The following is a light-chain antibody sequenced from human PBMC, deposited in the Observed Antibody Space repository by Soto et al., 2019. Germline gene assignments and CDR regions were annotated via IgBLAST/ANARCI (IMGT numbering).Light chain of an antibody. J-gene: IGKJ2*01. CDR1: QDISKY. Sequence: DIQMTQSPSSLSASVGDRVTISCQASQDISKYLNWYQQHPGKAPSLLIYDASSLDAGVPSRFSGSGSGTDFTFTIDSLQPEDIATYFCQQFDTIPPAFGQGTTLEIK. V-gene: IGKV1-33*01. CDR2: DAS. CDR3: QQFDTIPPA.